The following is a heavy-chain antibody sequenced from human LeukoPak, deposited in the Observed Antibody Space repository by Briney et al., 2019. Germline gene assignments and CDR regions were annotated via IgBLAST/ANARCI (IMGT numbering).Heavy chain of an antibody. CDR1: GFTFSSYE. CDR3: AKALYSSGWSPLDY. D-gene: IGHD6-19*01. V-gene: IGHV3-48*03. J-gene: IGHJ4*02. Sequence: GGSLRLSCAASGFTFSSYEMNWVRQAPGKGLEWVSYISSSGSTIYYADSVKGRFTISRDNAKNSLYLQMNSLRAEDTAVYYCAKALYSSGWSPLDYWGQGTLVTVSS. CDR2: ISSSGSTI.